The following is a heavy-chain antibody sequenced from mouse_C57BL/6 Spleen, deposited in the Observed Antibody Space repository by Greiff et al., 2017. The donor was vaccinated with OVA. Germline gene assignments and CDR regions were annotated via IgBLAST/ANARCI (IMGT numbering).Heavy chain of an antibody. CDR2: IYPGDGDT. CDR3: ARRTGKGLDY. CDR1: GYAFSSSW. J-gene: IGHJ2*01. Sequence: VQLQQSVPELVKPGASVKISCTASGYAFSSSWMNWVKQRPGKGLEWIGRIYPGDGDTNYTAKFQGKATMTADKSSSTAYLQLSSLTSENSAVYFGARRTGKGLDYWGQGTTLTVSS. D-gene: IGHD4-1*01. V-gene: IGHV1-82*01.